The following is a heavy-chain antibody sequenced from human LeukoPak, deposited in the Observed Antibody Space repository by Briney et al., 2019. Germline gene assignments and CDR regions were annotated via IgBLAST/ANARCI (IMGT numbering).Heavy chain of an antibody. V-gene: IGHV4-31*03. CDR2: SYYSGST. J-gene: IGHJ5*02. Sequence: PSETLSLTCTVSGGSISSGYYYWSWIRQHPGTGLEWIGYSYYSGSTYYNPSLKSRVTISVDTSKNQFSLKLSSVTAADTAVYYCARGVTGDPIGWFDPWGQGTLVTVSP. D-gene: IGHD7-27*01. CDR1: GGSISSGYYY. CDR3: ARGVTGDPIGWFDP.